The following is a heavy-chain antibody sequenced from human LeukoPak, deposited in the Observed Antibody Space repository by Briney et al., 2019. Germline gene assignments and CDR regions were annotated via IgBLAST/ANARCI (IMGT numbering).Heavy chain of an antibody. J-gene: IGHJ5*02. CDR2: IKSKTDGGTT. D-gene: IGHD3-16*02. Sequence: GGSLRLSCAASGFTFSNAWMSWVRQAPGKGLEWVGRIKSKTDGGTTDYAAPVKGRFTISRDDSKNTLYLQMNSLKTEDTAVYYCTTGLMITFGGVIVPGAWGQGTLVTVSS. V-gene: IGHV3-15*01. CDR1: GFTFSNAW. CDR3: TTGLMITFGGVIVPGA.